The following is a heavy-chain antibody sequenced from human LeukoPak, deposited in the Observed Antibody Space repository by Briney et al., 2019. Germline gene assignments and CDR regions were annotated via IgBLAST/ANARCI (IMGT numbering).Heavy chain of an antibody. CDR3: AKDSGSGSYQFDY. J-gene: IGHJ4*02. CDR2: INQDGSEK. CDR1: GFPFSTFW. V-gene: IGHV3-7*01. D-gene: IGHD3-10*01. Sequence: HSGGSLRLSCAVSGFPFSTFWMSWVRQAPGKGLEWVANINQDGSEKYYVDSVRGRFAISRDNAKNSLYLQMNSLRAEDTAVYYCAKDSGSGSYQFDYWGQGTLVTVSS.